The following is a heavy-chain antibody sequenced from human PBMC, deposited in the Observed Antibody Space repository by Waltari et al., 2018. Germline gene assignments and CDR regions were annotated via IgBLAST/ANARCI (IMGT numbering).Heavy chain of an antibody. CDR1: GGSFSGYY. J-gene: IGHJ4*02. V-gene: IGHV4-34*01. Sequence: QVQLQQWGAGLLKPSETLSLTCAVYGGSFSGYYWSWIRQPPWKGLEWIGEINHSGSTNYNPSLKSRVTISVDTSKNQFSLKLSSVTAADTAVYYCARRRGGYYYGSGSYYNFDYWGQGTLVTVSS. CDR3: ARRRGGYYYGSGSYYNFDY. CDR2: INHSGST. D-gene: IGHD3-10*01.